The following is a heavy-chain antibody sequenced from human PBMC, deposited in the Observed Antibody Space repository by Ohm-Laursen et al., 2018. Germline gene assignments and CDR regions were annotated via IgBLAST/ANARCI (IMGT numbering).Heavy chain of an antibody. D-gene: IGHD5-18*01. J-gene: IGHJ6*02. CDR2: INHSGST. Sequence: TLSLTCAVYGGSFSGYYWSWIRQPPGKGLEWIGEINHSGSTNYNPSLKGRVTISVDTSKNQFSLKLSSVTAADTAVYYCARVGYLYGMDVWGQGTTVTVSS. CDR3: ARVGYLYGMDV. V-gene: IGHV4-34*01. CDR1: GGSFSGYY.